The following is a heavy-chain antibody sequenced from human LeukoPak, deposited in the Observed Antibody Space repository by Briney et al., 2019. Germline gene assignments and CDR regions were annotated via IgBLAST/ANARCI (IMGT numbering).Heavy chain of an antibody. V-gene: IGHV1-46*01. J-gene: IGHJ6*02. D-gene: IGHD3-22*01. CDR1: GYTFTSYY. CDR2: INPSGGST. CDR3: ARDLKRGDYYDSSGYEGYYYYYGMDV. Sequence: ASVKVSCKASGYTFTSYYMHWVRQAPGQGLEWMGIINPSGGSTSYAQKFQGRVTMTRDTSTSTVYMELSSLRSEDTAVYYCARDLKRGDYYDSSGYEGYYYYYGMDVWGQGTTVTVSS.